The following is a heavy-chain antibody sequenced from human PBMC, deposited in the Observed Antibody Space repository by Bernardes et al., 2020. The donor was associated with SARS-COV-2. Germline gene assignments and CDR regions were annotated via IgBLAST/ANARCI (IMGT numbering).Heavy chain of an antibody. J-gene: IGHJ4*02. CDR3: SRQSTSSAEGFFDY. D-gene: IGHD2-2*01. CDR2: IYPGDSDA. CDR1: GYDFTTYW. Sequence: NNSCNGSGYDFTTYWIGWVRQMPGKGLEWMGIIYPGDSDARYSPSFQGQVTISVDKSVSATHLQWSSLKASDSAIYYCSRQSTSSAEGFFDYWGQGSLVTVSS. V-gene: IGHV5-51*01.